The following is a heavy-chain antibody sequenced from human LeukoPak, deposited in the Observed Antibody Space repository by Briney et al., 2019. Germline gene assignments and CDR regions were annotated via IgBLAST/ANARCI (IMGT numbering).Heavy chain of an antibody. CDR1: GFTFSSYG. V-gene: IGHV3-30*18. CDR2: ISYDGSHQ. J-gene: IGHJ6*03. CDR3: AKDKSYNYNYMDV. Sequence: PGGSLRLSCAASGFTFSSYGMHWVRQGPGKGLEWVAVISYDGSHQDYADSVKGRFTISRDNSKNTLYLHMNSLRAEDTAVYYCAKDKSYNYNYMDVWGKGTTVTVSS.